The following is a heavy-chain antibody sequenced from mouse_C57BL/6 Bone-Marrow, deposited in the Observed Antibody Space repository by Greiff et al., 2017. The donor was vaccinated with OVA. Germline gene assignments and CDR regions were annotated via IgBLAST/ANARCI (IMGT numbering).Heavy chain of an antibody. J-gene: IGHJ2*01. CDR2: IHPNSGST. CDR3: ARTKVTGPPFDY. Sequence: VQLQQSGAELVKPGASVKLSCKASGYTFTSYWMHWVKQRPGQGLEWIGMIHPNSGSTNYNEKFKSKATLTVDKSSSTAYMQLSSLTSEDSAVYYCARTKVTGPPFDYWGQGTTLTVSS. CDR1: GYTFTSYW. V-gene: IGHV1-64*01. D-gene: IGHD2-3*01.